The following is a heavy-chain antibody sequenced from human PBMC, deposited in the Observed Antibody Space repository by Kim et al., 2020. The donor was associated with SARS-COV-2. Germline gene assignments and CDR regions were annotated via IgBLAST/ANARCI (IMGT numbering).Heavy chain of an antibody. D-gene: IGHD3-9*01. CDR1: GGSISSSSYY. Sequence: SETLSLTCTVSGGSISSSSYYWGWIRQPPGKGLEWIGSIYYSGSTYYNPSLKSRVTISVDTSKNQFSLKLSSVTAADTAVYYCAGYTVYDILTGYDYWGQGTLVTVSS. V-gene: IGHV4-39*01. J-gene: IGHJ4*02. CDR2: IYYSGST. CDR3: AGYTVYDILTGYDY.